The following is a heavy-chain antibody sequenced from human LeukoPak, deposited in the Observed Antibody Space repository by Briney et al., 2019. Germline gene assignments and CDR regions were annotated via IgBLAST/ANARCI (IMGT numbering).Heavy chain of an antibody. V-gene: IGHV4-34*01. J-gene: IGHJ3*02. CDR1: GGSFSGYY. Sequence: SETLSLTCAVYGGSFSGYYWSWIRQPPGKGLEWIGEINHSGSTNYNPSLKSRITISVDTSKNQFSLKLSSVTAADTAVYYCARGGCSGGSCYSEGSLAGAFDIWAKGQWSPSLQ. CDR2: INHSGST. CDR3: ARGGCSGGSCYSEGSLAGAFDI. D-gene: IGHD2-15*01.